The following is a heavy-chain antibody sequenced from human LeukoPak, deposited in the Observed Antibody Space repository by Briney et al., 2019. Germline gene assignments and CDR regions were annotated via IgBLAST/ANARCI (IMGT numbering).Heavy chain of an antibody. CDR3: ARESILEYGDAIDY. J-gene: IGHJ4*02. V-gene: IGHV1-2*02. CDR2: INPNSGGT. CDR1: GYTFTDYY. Sequence: ASVKVSCKASGYTFTDYYMHWVRQAPGQGLEWMGWINPNSGGTNYAQKFQGRVTMTRDTSISTAYMELSRLTPDDTAVYYCARESILEYGDAIDYWGQGTLVTVSS. D-gene: IGHD4-17*01.